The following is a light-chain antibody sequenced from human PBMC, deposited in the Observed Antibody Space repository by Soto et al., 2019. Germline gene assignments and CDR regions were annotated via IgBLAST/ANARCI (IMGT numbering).Light chain of an antibody. V-gene: IGKV3-20*01. CDR1: QSVSSSY. Sequence: EIVLTQSPGTLSLSPGERATLSCRASQSVSSSYLAWYQQKPGQAPRLLIYGASSRATGIPDRFSGSGSGTDFTLTISRREPEDFAVYYCQQYGSSPPITLGHGTRLEI. CDR2: GAS. CDR3: QQYGSSPPIT. J-gene: IGKJ5*01.